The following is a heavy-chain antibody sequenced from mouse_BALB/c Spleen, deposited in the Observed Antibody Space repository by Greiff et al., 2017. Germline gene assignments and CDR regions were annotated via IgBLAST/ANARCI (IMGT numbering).Heavy chain of an antibody. Sequence: QVQLKQSGPELVKPGASVKISCKASGYTFTSYWMHWVKLRPGQGFEWIGEINPSNGGTNYNEKFKRKATLTVDKSSSTAYMQLSSLTSEDSAVYYCTIGFYDGHHGAMDYWGQGTSVTVSS. D-gene: IGHD2-3*01. V-gene: IGHV1S16*01. CDR2: INPSNGGT. CDR3: TIGFYDGHHGAMDY. J-gene: IGHJ4*01. CDR1: GYTFTSYW.